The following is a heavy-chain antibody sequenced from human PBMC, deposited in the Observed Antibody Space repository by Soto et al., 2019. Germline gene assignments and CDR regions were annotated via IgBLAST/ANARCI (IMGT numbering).Heavy chain of an antibody. D-gene: IGHD2-21*02. V-gene: IGHV1-69*13. J-gene: IGHJ6*02. Sequence: SVKVSCKASGGTFSSYAISWVRQAPGQGLEWMGGIIPIFGTANYAQKFQGRVTITADESTSTAYMELSSLRSEDTAVYYCARYCGGDCYSFDYYYYGMDVWGQGTTVTVSS. CDR1: GGTFSSYA. CDR2: IIPIFGTA. CDR3: ARYCGGDCYSFDYYYYGMDV.